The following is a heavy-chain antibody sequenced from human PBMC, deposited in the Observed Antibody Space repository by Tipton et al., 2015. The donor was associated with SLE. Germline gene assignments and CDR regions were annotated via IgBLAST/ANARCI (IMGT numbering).Heavy chain of an antibody. CDR2: MYYSGST. Sequence: TLSLTCTVSGGSISSGDYDWSWIRQHHGKGLEWIGYMYYSGSTNYNPSLKSRVTISVDTSKNQFSLKLSSVTAADTAVYYCARARTIFGVSESHYWGQGTLVTVSS. D-gene: IGHD3-3*01. CDR3: ARARTIFGVSESHY. J-gene: IGHJ4*02. V-gene: IGHV4-31*03. CDR1: GGSISSGDYD.